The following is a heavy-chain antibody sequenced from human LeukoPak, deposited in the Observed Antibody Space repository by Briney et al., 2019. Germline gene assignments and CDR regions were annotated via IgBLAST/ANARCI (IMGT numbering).Heavy chain of an antibody. CDR1: GFIFSSHA. Sequence: QSGRSPRLSCAASGFIFSSHAMHWVRQAPGKGLEWVAVIQYDGSEKRYADSVKGRFTVSRDNSKNTLYLQMDSLTAEDTAVYHCAKDLTGAYCSDYWGQGTLVTVSS. CDR3: AKDLTGAYCSDY. CDR2: IQYDGSEK. J-gene: IGHJ4*02. D-gene: IGHD3-9*01. V-gene: IGHV3-30-3*01.